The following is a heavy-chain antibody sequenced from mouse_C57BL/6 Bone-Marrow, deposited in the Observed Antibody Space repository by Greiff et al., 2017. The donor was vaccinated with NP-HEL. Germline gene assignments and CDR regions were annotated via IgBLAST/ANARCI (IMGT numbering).Heavy chain of an antibody. V-gene: IGHV1-55*01. Sequence: QVQLKQPGAELVKPGASVKMSCKASGYTFTSYWITWVKQRPGQGLEWIGDIYPGSGSTNYNEKFKSKATLTVDTSSSTAYMQLSSLTSEDSAVYYCAREEFITTVVAPSFDYWGQGTTLTVSS. J-gene: IGHJ2*01. CDR1: GYTFTSYW. D-gene: IGHD1-1*01. CDR3: AREEFITTVVAPSFDY. CDR2: IYPGSGST.